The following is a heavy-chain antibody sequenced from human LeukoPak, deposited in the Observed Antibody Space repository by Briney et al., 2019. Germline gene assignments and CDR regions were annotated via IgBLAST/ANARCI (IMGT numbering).Heavy chain of an antibody. V-gene: IGHV3-53*01. D-gene: IGHD3-16*01. CDR1: GFTVSSNY. CDR3: ATYKYDYVWGNQHFDY. CDR2: IYSGGST. J-gene: IGHJ4*02. Sequence: PGGSLRLSCAASGFTVSSNYMSWVRQAPGKGLEWVSVIYSGGSTYYADSVKGRFTISRDNSKNTLYLQMNSLRAEDTAVYYCATYKYDYVWGNQHFDYWGQGTLVAVSS.